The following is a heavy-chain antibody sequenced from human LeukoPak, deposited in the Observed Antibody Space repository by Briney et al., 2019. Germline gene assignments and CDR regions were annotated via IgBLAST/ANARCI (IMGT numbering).Heavy chain of an antibody. J-gene: IGHJ4*02. V-gene: IGHV4-39*07. D-gene: IGHD2-2*01. CDR2: IYYSGST. CDR1: GGSISSSSYY. Sequence: SETLSLTCTVSGGSISSSSYYWGWIRQPPGKGLEWIGSIYYSGSTYYNPSLKSRVTISVDTSKNQFSLKLSSVTAADTAVYYCASPKINDQRAFDYWGQGTLVTVSS. CDR3: ASPKINDQRAFDY.